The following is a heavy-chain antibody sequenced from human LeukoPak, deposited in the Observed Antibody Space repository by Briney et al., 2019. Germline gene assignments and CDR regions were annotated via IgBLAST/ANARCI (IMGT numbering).Heavy chain of an antibody. CDR1: GFTFSSCA. V-gene: IGHV3-23*01. CDR3: AKGPRRYCTGGSCYSGWYFDY. Sequence: GGSLRLSCAASGFTFSSCAMSWVRQAPGKGLEWISAISGSGGSTYYADSMKGRFTISRDDSKNTLYLQMNSLRADDTAVYYCAKGPRRYCTGGSCYSGWYFDYWGQGTLVTVSS. CDR2: ISGSGGST. J-gene: IGHJ4*02. D-gene: IGHD2-15*01.